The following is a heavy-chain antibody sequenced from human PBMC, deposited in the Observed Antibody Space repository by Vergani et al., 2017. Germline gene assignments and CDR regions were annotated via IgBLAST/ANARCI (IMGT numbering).Heavy chain of an antibody. J-gene: IGHJ4*02. Sequence: QVQLVESGGGLVKPGGSLRLSCAASGFTFSDYYMSWIRQAPGKGLEWVSYISSSCSTIYYADSVKGRFTISRDNAKNSLFLQMNSLRPEDTAVYYCARETVTGSRYFDYWGQGTLVTVSS. CDR1: GFTFSDYY. CDR2: ISSSCSTI. D-gene: IGHD6-19*01. CDR3: ARETVTGSRYFDY. V-gene: IGHV3-11*04.